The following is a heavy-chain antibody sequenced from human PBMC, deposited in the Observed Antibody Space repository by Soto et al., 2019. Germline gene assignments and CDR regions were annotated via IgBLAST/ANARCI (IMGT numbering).Heavy chain of an antibody. CDR2: INAANGDT. CDR3: ARLYSSGINWFDP. Sequence: ASVKVSFKASGYTFNKYPMHWVRQAPGQGLEWMGFINAANGDTGYSQKFQGRVTLTRDTSASTAYMELSSLRSEDTAVYYCARLYSSGINWFDPWGQGTLVTVSS. D-gene: IGHD6-19*01. V-gene: IGHV1-3*01. CDR1: GYTFNKYP. J-gene: IGHJ5*02.